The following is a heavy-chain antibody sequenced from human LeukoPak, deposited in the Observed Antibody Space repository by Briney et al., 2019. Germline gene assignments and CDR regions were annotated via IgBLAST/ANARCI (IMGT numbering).Heavy chain of an antibody. D-gene: IGHD5-12*01. J-gene: IGHJ6*04. CDR3: AVVATYYYYGMDV. CDR2: ISTGGSTK. V-gene: IGHV3-48*03. CDR1: GFTFSSYE. Sequence: GGSLRLSCSASGFTFSSYEMNWVRQAPGKGLEWISYISTGGSTKYYADSVKGRFTISRDNGKNSLYLQMNSLRAEDTAVYYCAVVATYYYYGMDVWGKGTTVTVSS.